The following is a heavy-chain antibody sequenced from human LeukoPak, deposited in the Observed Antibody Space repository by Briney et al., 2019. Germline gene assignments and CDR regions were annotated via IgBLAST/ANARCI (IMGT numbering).Heavy chain of an antibody. D-gene: IGHD4-17*01. Sequence: GGSLRLSCAASGFTFSSYGMHWVRQAPGKGLEWVAVIWYDGSNKYYADSVKGRFTISRDNSKNTLYLQMNSLRAEDTAVYYCARGHYGDYVGDAFDIWGQGTMVTVSS. CDR2: IWYDGSNK. CDR1: GFTFSSYG. V-gene: IGHV3-33*01. J-gene: IGHJ3*02. CDR3: ARGHYGDYVGDAFDI.